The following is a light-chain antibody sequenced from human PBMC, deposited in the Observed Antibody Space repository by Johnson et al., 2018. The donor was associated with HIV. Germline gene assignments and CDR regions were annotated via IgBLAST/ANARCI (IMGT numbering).Light chain of an antibody. CDR1: SSNIGNNY. CDR2: ENN. Sequence: QSVLTQPPSVSAAPGQKVTISCSGTSSNIGNNYVSWYQQLPGTAPKLLIYENNKRPSGIPDRFSGSKSGTSATLGIAGLQTGDEADYYCGTWDNSLSTGAGVGTGTKVTV. J-gene: IGLJ1*01. V-gene: IGLV1-51*02. CDR3: GTWDNSLSTGAG.